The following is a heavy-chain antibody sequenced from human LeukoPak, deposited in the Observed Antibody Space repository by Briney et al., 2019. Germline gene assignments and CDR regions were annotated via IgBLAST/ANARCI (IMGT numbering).Heavy chain of an antibody. Sequence: SETLSLTCTVSGGSISSYYWSWIRQPPGKGLEWIGYIYYSGSTNYNPSLKSRVTISVDTSKNQFYLKLSSVTAADTAVYYCARYKLWFGEFSLFDYWGQGTLVTVSS. V-gene: IGHV4-59*01. CDR3: ARYKLWFGEFSLFDY. D-gene: IGHD3-10*01. J-gene: IGHJ4*02. CDR2: IYYSGST. CDR1: GGSISSYY.